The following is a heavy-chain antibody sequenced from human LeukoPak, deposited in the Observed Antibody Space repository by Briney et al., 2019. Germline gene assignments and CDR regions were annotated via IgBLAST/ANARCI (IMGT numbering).Heavy chain of an antibody. CDR3: AKDRDPATAYYYYMDV. J-gene: IGHJ6*03. CDR1: GFTFSSYA. D-gene: IGHD1-14*01. CDR2: IRYDGSNK. V-gene: IGHV3-30*02. Sequence: GGSLRLSCAASGFTFSSYAMSWVRQAPGKGLEWVAFIRYDGSNKYYADSVKGRFTISRDNSKNTLYLQMNSLRAEDTAVYYCAKDRDPATAYYYYMDVWGKGTTVTISS.